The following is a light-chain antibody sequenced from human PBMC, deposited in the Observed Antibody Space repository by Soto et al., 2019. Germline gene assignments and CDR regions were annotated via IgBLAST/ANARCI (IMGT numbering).Light chain of an antibody. CDR2: LGS. CDR3: MQAVQAPRT. V-gene: IGKV2-28*01. J-gene: IGKJ1*01. CDR1: QSLLHSNGNIY. Sequence: IVLTQSPLSLPVTPGEPASISCRSSQSLLHSNGNIYLDWYLQKPGQSPQLLIYLGSIRASGVPDRFSGSGSGTDFTLKITRVEAVDVGVYYCMQAVQAPRTFGQGTKVEIK.